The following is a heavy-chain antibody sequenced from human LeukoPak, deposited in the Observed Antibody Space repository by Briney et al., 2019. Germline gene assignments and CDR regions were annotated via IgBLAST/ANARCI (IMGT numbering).Heavy chain of an antibody. Sequence: ASVKVSCKASGYTFSIYNMHWVRQAPGQGLEWVGIINPSGGTSYAQKFQGRVTITADKSTSTAYMELSSLRSEDTAVYYCARALLSIAVAGTDPGFFDYWGQGTLVTVSS. D-gene: IGHD6-19*01. CDR1: GYTFSIYN. J-gene: IGHJ4*02. CDR2: INPSGGT. V-gene: IGHV1-46*01. CDR3: ARALLSIAVAGTDPGFFDY.